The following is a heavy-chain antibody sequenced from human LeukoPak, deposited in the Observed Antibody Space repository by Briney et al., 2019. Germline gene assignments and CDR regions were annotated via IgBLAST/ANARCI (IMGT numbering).Heavy chain of an antibody. CDR2: ISYSGST. Sequence: SETLSLTCTVSGGSINNYFWSWFRQPPGKGLEGIGYISYSGSTNYNPSLKSRVSISVDTSKNHFSLRLSSVTAADTAFYYWARDNYRGVTNFDPWGQGTLVTVSS. CDR3: ARDNYRGVTNFDP. V-gene: IGHV4-59*01. J-gene: IGHJ5*02. D-gene: IGHD3-10*01. CDR1: GGSINNYF.